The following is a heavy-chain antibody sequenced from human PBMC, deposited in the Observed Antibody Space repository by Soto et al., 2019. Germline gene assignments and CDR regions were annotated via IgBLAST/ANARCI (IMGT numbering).Heavy chain of an antibody. D-gene: IGHD7-27*01. J-gene: IGHJ4*02. Sequence: QVQLQESGPGLVKPSETLSLTCTVSGGSISNHYWSWIRQPPGKGLECIGYIYYNGNTNYNPSLKSRVTMSVDTSKNQSSLKLSSVTAADTAVYYCTRANWYSEYWGQGTLVTVSS. CDR2: IYYNGNT. CDR1: GGSISNHY. CDR3: TRANWYSEY. V-gene: IGHV4-59*11.